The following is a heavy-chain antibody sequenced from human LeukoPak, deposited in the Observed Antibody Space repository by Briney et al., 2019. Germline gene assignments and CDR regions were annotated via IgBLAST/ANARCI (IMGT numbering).Heavy chain of an antibody. D-gene: IGHD7-27*01. CDR1: GGSISSSSYY. J-gene: IGHJ4*02. V-gene: IGHV4-39*07. CDR3: AKTAKTGDGSD. Sequence: SETLSLTCTVSGGSISSSSYYWGWIRQPPGKGLEWIGYIYYSGSTYYNPSLKSRVTISVDTSKNQFSLKLSSVTADDTAVYYCAKTAKTGDGSDWGQGTLVTVSS. CDR2: IYYSGST.